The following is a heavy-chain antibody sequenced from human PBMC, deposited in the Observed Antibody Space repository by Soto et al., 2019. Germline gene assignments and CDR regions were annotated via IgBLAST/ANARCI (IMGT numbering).Heavy chain of an antibody. CDR2: TNHSGST. D-gene: IGHD6-6*01. CDR1: GGSFSGYY. J-gene: IGHJ4*02. V-gene: IGHV4-34*01. CDR3: ARGGSSIAARWAFDY. Sequence: QVQLQQWGAGLLKPSETLSLTCAVYGGSFSGYYWSWIRQPPGKGLEWIGETNHSGSTNYNQSLKSRVTISVDTSKNQFSLKLSSVTAADTAVYYCARGGSSIAARWAFDYWGQGTLVTVSS.